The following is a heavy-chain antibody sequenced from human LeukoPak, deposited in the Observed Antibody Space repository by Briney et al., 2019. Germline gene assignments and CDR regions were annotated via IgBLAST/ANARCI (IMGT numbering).Heavy chain of an antibody. CDR2: ITLGRVT. V-gene: IGHV4-4*02. CDR3: SRESGAFSPFGY. Sequence: PSETLSLTCGVSGGSISSTNWWSWVRQPPGQGLEWIGHITLGRVTNYNPSLKSRVTMSLDRSKNHLSLTLTSVTAADTAVYYCSRESGAFSPFGYWGQGTLVTVSS. D-gene: IGHD1-26*01. CDR1: GGSISSTNW. J-gene: IGHJ4*02.